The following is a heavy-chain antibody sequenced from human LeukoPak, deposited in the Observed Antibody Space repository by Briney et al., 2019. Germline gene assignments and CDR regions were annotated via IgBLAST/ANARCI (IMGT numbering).Heavy chain of an antibody. V-gene: IGHV3-30*04. CDR1: GFTFSNYA. CDR3: ARGRRDGYGPPLAY. D-gene: IGHD2-2*03. Sequence: GGSLRLSCAASGFTFSNYAMHWVRQAPGKGLEWEAVISYDGSNKYYADSVKGRFSISRDNSKNTLYLQMNSLRAEDTAVYYCARGRRDGYGPPLAYWGQGTLVTVSS. J-gene: IGHJ4*02. CDR2: ISYDGSNK.